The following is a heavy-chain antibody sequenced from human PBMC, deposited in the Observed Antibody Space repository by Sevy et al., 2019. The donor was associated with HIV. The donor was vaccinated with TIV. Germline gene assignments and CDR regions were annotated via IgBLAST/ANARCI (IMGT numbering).Heavy chain of an antibody. D-gene: IGHD3-22*01. CDR2: INHSGST. Sequence: SETLSLTCAVYGGSFSGYYWSWIRLPPGKGLEWIGEINHSGSTNYNPSLNSRVTISVDTSKNQFSLKLSSVTAADTAVYYSARLKYDSSTGGDYWGQGTLVTVSS. CDR1: GGSFSGYY. V-gene: IGHV4-34*01. CDR3: ARLKYDSSTGGDY. J-gene: IGHJ4*02.